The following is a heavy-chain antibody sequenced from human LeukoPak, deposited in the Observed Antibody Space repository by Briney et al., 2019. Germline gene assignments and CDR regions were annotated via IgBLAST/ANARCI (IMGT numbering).Heavy chain of an antibody. CDR2: IYYSGST. Sequence: SETLSLTCTVSGGSISSYYWSWIRQPPGKGLEWIGYIYYSGSTNYNPSLKSRVTISVDTSKNQFSLKLSSVTAADTAVYYCARGRYSSGWYRAYYFDNWGQGTLVTVSS. D-gene: IGHD6-19*01. V-gene: IGHV4-59*01. CDR1: GGSISSYY. J-gene: IGHJ4*02. CDR3: ARGRYSSGWYRAYYFDN.